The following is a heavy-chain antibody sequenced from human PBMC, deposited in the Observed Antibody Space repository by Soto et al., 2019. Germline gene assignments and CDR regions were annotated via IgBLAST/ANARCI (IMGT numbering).Heavy chain of an antibody. CDR2: IYYSGST. Sequence: SETLSLTCTVSGGSISSGGYYWSWIRQYPGKGLEWIGYIYYSGSTYYNPSLKSRVTISVDTSKNQFSLKLSSVTAADTAVYYCAREGDDILTGYDYWGQGTLVTVSS. V-gene: IGHV4-31*03. CDR3: AREGDDILTGYDY. CDR1: GGSISSGGYY. J-gene: IGHJ4*02. D-gene: IGHD3-9*01.